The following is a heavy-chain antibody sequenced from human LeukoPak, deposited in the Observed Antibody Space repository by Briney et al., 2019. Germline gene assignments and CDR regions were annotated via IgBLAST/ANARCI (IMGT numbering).Heavy chain of an antibody. V-gene: IGHV1-2*02. CDR1: GYTFTGYY. D-gene: IGHD6-13*01. CDR2: INPNSGGT. Sequence: ASVKVSCKASGYTFTGYYMHWVRQAPGQGLEWMGWINPNSGGTNYAQKFQGRVTMTRDTSISTAYMELSRLRSDDTAVYYCARAIAAAGMGGFDYWGQGTLVTVPS. J-gene: IGHJ4*02. CDR3: ARAIAAAGMGGFDY.